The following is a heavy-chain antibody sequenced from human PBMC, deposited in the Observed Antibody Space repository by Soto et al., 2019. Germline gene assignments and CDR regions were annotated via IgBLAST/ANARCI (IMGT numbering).Heavy chain of an antibody. Sequence: GGSLRLSCAASGFTFSSYAMSWVRQAPGKGLEWVSAISGSGGSTYYADSVKGRFTISRDNSKNTLYLQMNSLRAEDTAVYYCAPDTAMVPSGFDYWGQGTLVTVSS. J-gene: IGHJ4*02. CDR2: ISGSGGST. CDR3: APDTAMVPSGFDY. D-gene: IGHD5-18*01. V-gene: IGHV3-23*01. CDR1: GFTFSSYA.